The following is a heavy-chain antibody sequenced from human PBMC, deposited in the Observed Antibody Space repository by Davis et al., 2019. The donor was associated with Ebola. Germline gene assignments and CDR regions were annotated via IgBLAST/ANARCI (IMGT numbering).Heavy chain of an antibody. V-gene: IGHV3-21*04. D-gene: IGHD3-16*02. CDR1: GFSFSSYA. CDR2: ISSGSSYI. CDR3: ARDLKGGFSSVNWFDP. Sequence: GGSLRPSFAASGFSFSSYAMHWVRPAPGKGLEWVSCISSGSSYIYYGDSVRGRFTISRDNAKNSLYLQMNSLRAEDTAVYYCARDLKGGFSSVNWFDPWGQGTLVTVSS. J-gene: IGHJ5*02.